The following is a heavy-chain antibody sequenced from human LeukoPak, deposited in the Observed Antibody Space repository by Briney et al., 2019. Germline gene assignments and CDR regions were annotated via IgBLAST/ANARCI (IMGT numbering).Heavy chain of an antibody. J-gene: IGHJ6*02. V-gene: IGHV3-30-3*01. Sequence: GGSLRLSCAASGFTFSSYAMHWVRQAPGKGLEWVAVISYDGSNKYYADSVKGRFTISRDNSKNTLYLQMNSLRAEDTAVYYCARDPGSSSPIYHYYYGMDVWGQGTTVTVSS. CDR1: GFTFSSYA. CDR2: ISYDGSNK. D-gene: IGHD6-13*01. CDR3: ARDPGSSSPIYHYYYGMDV.